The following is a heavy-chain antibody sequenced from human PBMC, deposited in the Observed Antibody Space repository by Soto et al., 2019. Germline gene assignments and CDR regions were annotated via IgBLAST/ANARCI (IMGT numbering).Heavy chain of an antibody. CDR2: IVPVFGRP. Sequence: SVKVSGRASGGRFSNFAISCVRQAPGQGLEWMGGIVPVFGRPNYAQRFRGRLTITADESTSTGYMELISLRSDDTAVYYCAREGSGYNFWGQGSQVTFSS. CDR3: AREGSGYNF. V-gene: IGHV1-69*13. D-gene: IGHD5-12*01. J-gene: IGHJ4*02. CDR1: GGRFSNFA.